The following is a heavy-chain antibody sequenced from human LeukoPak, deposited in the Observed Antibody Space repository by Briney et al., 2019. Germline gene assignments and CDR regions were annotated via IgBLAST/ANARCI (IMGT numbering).Heavy chain of an antibody. J-gene: IGHJ4*02. V-gene: IGHV3-23*01. D-gene: IGHD6-19*01. CDR1: GFTFSSYA. Sequence: GGSLRLSCAASGFTFSSYAMSWVRQAPGNGLEWVSAISGSGGSTYYADSVKGRFTISRDNSKNTLYLQMNSLRAEDTAVYYCAKDLGISSAWQIDYWGQGTLVTVSS. CDR3: AKDLGISSAWQIDY. CDR2: ISGSGGST.